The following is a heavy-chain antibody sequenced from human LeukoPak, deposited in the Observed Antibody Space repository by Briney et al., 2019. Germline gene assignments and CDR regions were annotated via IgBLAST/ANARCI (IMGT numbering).Heavy chain of an antibody. CDR1: GFTFSTYA. V-gene: IGHV3-23*01. Sequence: GGSLRLSCAASGFTFSTYAMNWVRQAPGKGLEWVSSISGGGGGTYYADSVKGRSTISRDNSENTLHLQMNSLRAEDTAVYYCAKGRTYWYFDLWGCGTLVTVSS. CDR3: AKGRTYWYFDL. CDR2: ISGGGGGT. J-gene: IGHJ2*01.